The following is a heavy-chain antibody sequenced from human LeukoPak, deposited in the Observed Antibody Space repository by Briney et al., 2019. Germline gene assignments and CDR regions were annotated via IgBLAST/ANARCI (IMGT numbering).Heavy chain of an antibody. J-gene: IGHJ4*02. CDR3: ARSKWGSGKYYFDY. CDR2: IIPIFGTA. V-gene: IGHV1-69*13. Sequence: ASVKVSCKASGGTFSSYAISWVRQAPGQGLEWMGGIIPIFGTASYAQKFQGRVTITADESTSTAYMELSSLRSEDTAVYYCARSKWGSGKYYFDYWGQGTLVTVSS. D-gene: IGHD7-27*01. CDR1: GGTFSSYA.